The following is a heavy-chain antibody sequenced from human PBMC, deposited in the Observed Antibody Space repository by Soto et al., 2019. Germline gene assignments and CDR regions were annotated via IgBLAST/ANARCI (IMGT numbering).Heavy chain of an antibody. Sequence: SVTLSLTCTVAGGSISSYYWSWIRQPPGKGLEWIGYIYYSGSTNYNPSLKSRVTISLDTSKNQFSLKLSSVTAADTAVYYCARRKFYGSGYYYYGMDVWGQGTTVTVSS. J-gene: IGHJ6*02. CDR2: IYYSGST. CDR1: GGSISSYY. V-gene: IGHV4-59*08. CDR3: ARRKFYGSGYYYYGMDV. D-gene: IGHD3-10*01.